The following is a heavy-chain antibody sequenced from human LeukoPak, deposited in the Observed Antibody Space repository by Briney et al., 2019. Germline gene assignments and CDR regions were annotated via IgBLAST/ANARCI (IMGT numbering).Heavy chain of an antibody. CDR1: GFTFSSYG. D-gene: IGHD6-19*01. CDR2: IRYDGSNK. CDR3: AKGSGTSSVAGNFDY. Sequence: GGSLRLSCAASGFTFSSYGMHWVRQTPGKGLEWVAFIRYDGSNKYYADSVKGRFTISRDNSKNTLYLQMNSLRAEDTAVYYCAKGSGTSSVAGNFDYWGQGTLVTVSS. J-gene: IGHJ4*02. V-gene: IGHV3-30*02.